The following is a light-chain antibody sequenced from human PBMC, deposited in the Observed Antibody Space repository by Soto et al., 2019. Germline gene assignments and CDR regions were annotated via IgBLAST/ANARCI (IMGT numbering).Light chain of an antibody. Sequence: QSLLTHPPSLSGAPGQRVTISCTGTSSNIGAGYDVHWYQQLPGTAPKLLIYGNSNRPSGVPDRFSGSKSGTSASLAITGLQAEEEADYYCQCYDSSLSGVVFGGGTQLTVL. CDR2: GNS. J-gene: IGLJ2*01. CDR1: SSNIGAGYD. CDR3: QCYDSSLSGVV. V-gene: IGLV1-40*01.